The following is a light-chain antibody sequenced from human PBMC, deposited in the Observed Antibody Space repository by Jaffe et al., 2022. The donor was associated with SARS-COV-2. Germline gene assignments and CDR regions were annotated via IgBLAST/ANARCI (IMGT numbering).Light chain of an antibody. CDR2: SND. CDR1: SSNIGDNT. Sequence: QSVLTQPPSASGTPGQRVTISCSGSSSNIGDNTVNWYQQVPGTAPKILIYSNDQRPSGVPDRFSGSKSGTSASLAISGLQSEDEADYFCSSWDDSLNGPVFGGGTKLTVL. CDR3: SSWDDSLNGPV. V-gene: IGLV1-44*01. J-gene: IGLJ2*01.